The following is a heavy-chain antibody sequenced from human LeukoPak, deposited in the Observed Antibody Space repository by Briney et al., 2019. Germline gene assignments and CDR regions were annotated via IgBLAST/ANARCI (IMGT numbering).Heavy chain of an antibody. D-gene: IGHD1-26*01. CDR1: GASFTNSAYF. J-gene: IGHJ3*02. CDR3: ATNRVGTYDRPFDI. V-gene: IGHV4-61*08. CDR2: IHYTGTT. Sequence: SETLSLTCTVSGASFTNSAYFWSWIRLHPGKGLEWIGHIHYTGTTKYNPSVKSRVTISIDTSKNQFSLELSSVTATDTAVYFCATNRVGTYDRPFDIWGQGTMVTVSS.